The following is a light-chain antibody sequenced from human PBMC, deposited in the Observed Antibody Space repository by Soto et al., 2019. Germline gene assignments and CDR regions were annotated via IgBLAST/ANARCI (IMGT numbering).Light chain of an antibody. V-gene: IGLV2-8*01. CDR3: SSYAGTNIVI. J-gene: IGLJ2*01. CDR2: EVT. Sequence: QSVLTQPPSASGSPGQSVTISCTGTSSDVGGYNFVSWYQQHPGKAPKLIIYEVTQRPSGVPDRFSGSKSGNTASLAVSGLQGEDEADYYCSSYAGTNIVIFGGGTKLTV. CDR1: SSDVGGYNF.